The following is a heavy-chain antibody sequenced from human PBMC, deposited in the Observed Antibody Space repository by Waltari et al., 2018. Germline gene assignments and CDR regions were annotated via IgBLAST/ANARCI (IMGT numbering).Heavy chain of an antibody. V-gene: IGHV1-69-2*01. Sequence: EVQLVQSGAEVKKPGATVKISCKASGYTFTDYYLHWVQPAPGKGLEWMGRVDPEDGETIYAEKFQGRVTITADTSTDTAYMELSSLRSEDTAVYYCATDRYCSSTSCYPKPNNWFDPWGQGTLVTVSS. CDR2: VDPEDGET. J-gene: IGHJ5*02. CDR1: GYTFTDYY. D-gene: IGHD2-2*01. CDR3: ATDRYCSSTSCYPKPNNWFDP.